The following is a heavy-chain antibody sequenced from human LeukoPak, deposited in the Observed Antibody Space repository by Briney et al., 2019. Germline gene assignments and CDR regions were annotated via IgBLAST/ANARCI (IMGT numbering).Heavy chain of an antibody. CDR3: ARDSTPNYDSWSGYLNANYYYYGMDV. V-gene: IGHV3-11*01. D-gene: IGHD3-3*01. CDR2: ISSSGSTI. Sequence: GGSLRLSCAASGFTFSDYYMSWIRQAPGKGLEWVSYISSSGSTIYYADSVKGRFTISRDNAKNSLYLQMNSLRAEDAAVYYCARDSTPNYDSWSGYLNANYYYYGMDVWGQGTTVTVSS. J-gene: IGHJ6*02. CDR1: GFTFSDYY.